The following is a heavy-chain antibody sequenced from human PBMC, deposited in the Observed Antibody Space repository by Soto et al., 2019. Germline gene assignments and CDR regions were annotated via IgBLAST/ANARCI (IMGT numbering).Heavy chain of an antibody. CDR2: IWYDGSNQ. CDR3: ARYYGVGAFDI. D-gene: IGHD3-10*01. V-gene: IGHV3-33*01. J-gene: IGHJ3*02. CDR1: GFTFSSYG. Sequence: QVQLVESGGGVVQPGRSLRLSCAASGFTFSSYGMHWVRQAPGKGLEWVGIIWYDGSNQYYVDSVKGRFTISRDNSKNTLYLQMNSLRVEDTAVYYCARYYGVGAFDIWGQGTMVTVSS.